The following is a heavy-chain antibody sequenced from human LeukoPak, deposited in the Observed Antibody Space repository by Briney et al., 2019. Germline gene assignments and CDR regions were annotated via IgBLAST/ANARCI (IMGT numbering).Heavy chain of an antibody. J-gene: IGHJ4*02. CDR3: TRGSPGYSSSWLDF. CDR2: INSDGSSR. V-gene: IGHV3-74*01. Sequence: PGGSLRLSCATSAFTFSSYWMHWVRQAPGKGLVWVSRINSDGSSRSYADYVKGRFTISRDDAKNTLYLQMSSLSVDDTAIHYCTRGSPGYSSSWLDFWGQGILVTVSS. CDR1: AFTFSSYW. D-gene: IGHD6-13*01.